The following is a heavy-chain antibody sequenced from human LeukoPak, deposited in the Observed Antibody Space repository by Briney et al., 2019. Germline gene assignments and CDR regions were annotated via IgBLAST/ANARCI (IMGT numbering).Heavy chain of an antibody. CDR1: GDSVSRNTAS. V-gene: IGHV6-1*01. CDR3: ARESRTSYYYDSTGYSDFDY. D-gene: IGHD3-22*01. CDR2: TYYRSKWYN. Sequence: SQTPSLTCAISGDSVSRNTASWNWIRQSPSRGLEWLGRTYYRSKWYNDYAVSVKSRITINPDTSKNQFSLQLNSVTSEDTAMYYCARESRTSYYYDSTGYSDFDYWGQGTLVTVSS. J-gene: IGHJ4*02.